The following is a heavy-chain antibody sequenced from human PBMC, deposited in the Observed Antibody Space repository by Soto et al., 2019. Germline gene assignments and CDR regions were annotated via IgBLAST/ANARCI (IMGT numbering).Heavy chain of an antibody. CDR3: ARDVNVVVIASLFDY. CDR1: GYTFTSYG. V-gene: IGHV1-18*01. D-gene: IGHD2-21*01. Sequence: ASVKVSCKASGYTFTSYGISWVRQAPGQGLEWMGWISAYNGNTNYAQKLQGRVTMTTDTSTSTAYMELRSLRSDDTAVYYCARDVNVVVIASLFDYWGQGTRVTVSS. J-gene: IGHJ4*02. CDR2: ISAYNGNT.